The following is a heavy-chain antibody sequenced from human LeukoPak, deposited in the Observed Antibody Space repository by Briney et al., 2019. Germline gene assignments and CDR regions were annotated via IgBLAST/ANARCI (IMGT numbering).Heavy chain of an antibody. J-gene: IGHJ4*02. CDR1: GYSFTSYW. Sequence: GESLKNSCKGSGYSFTSYWIGWVRQMPGKGLEWMGIIYPGDSDTRYSPSFQGQVTISADKSISTAYLQWSSLKASDTAMYYCATTTEDQPPPPDYWGQGTLVTVSS. CDR3: ATTTEDQPPPPDY. D-gene: IGHD4-17*01. V-gene: IGHV5-51*03. CDR2: IYPGDSDT.